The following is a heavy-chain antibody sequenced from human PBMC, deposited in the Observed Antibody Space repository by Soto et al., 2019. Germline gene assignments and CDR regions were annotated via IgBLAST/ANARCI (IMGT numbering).Heavy chain of an antibody. V-gene: IGHV3-23*01. Sequence: PGGSLRLSCAASGFTFSSYAMSWVRQAPGKGLEWVSAISGSGGSTYYADSVKGRFTISRDNSKNTLYLQMNSLRAEDTAVYYCAKDRSCSSTTCYYYYYGMAVWGQGTTVTVSS. CDR1: GFTFSSYA. CDR3: AKDRSCSSTTCYYYYYGMAV. CDR2: ISGSGGST. J-gene: IGHJ6*02. D-gene: IGHD2-2*01.